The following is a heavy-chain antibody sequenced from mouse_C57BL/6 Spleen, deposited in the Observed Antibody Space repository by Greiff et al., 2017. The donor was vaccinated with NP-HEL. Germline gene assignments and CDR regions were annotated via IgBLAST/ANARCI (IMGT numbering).Heavy chain of an antibody. J-gene: IGHJ4*01. CDR3: AREGYDHAMDY. V-gene: IGHV1-64*01. CDR1: GYTFTSYW. D-gene: IGHD2-2*01. Sequence: QVQLKQPGAELVKPGASVKLSCKASGYTFTSYWMHWVKQRPGQGLEWIGMIHPNSGSTNYNEKFKSKATLTVDKSSSTAYMQLSSLTSEDSAVYYCAREGYDHAMDYWGQGTSVTVSS. CDR2: IHPNSGST.